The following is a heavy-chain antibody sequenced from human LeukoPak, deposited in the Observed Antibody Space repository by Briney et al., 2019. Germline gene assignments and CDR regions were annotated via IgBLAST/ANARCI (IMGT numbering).Heavy chain of an antibody. J-gene: IGHJ6*02. D-gene: IGHD1-7*01. CDR2: ISSSGSTI. CDR1: GFTFSSYE. V-gene: IGHV3-48*03. CDR3: ARSPPLELNYYYDMDV. Sequence: GGSLRLSCAASGFTFSSYEMNWVRQAPGKGLEWVSYISSSGSTIYYADSVKGRFTISRDNAKNSLYLQMNSLRAEDTAVYYCARSPPLELNYYYDMDVWGQGTTVTVSS.